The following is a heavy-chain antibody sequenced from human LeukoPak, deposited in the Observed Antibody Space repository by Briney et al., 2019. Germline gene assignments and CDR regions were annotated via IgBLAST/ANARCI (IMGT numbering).Heavy chain of an antibody. CDR3: AIFKDPVYCSSTSCSDFDY. CDR1: GFTFSSYA. J-gene: IGHJ4*02. Sequence: GGSLRPSCAASGFTFSSYAMSWVRQAPGKGLEWVSAISGSGGSTYYADSVKGRFTISRDNSKNTLYLQMNSLRAEDTAVYYCAIFKDPVYCSSTSCSDFDYWGQGTLVTVSS. D-gene: IGHD2-2*01. CDR2: ISGSGGST. V-gene: IGHV3-23*01.